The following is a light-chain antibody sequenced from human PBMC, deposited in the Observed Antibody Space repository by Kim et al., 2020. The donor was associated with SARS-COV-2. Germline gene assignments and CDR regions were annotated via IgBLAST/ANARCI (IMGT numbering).Light chain of an antibody. CDR3: QQYSNWPPLS. Sequence: ETVMTQSPATLSVSPGERATLSCRASKSVGSKLAWYQHKPGQAPRLLIFGSSTRATDIPARFSGSGSGIEFTLTISSLQSEDFAVYYCQQYSNWPPLSFGGGTRVEI. CDR2: GSS. J-gene: IGKJ4*01. V-gene: IGKV3-15*01. CDR1: KSVGSK.